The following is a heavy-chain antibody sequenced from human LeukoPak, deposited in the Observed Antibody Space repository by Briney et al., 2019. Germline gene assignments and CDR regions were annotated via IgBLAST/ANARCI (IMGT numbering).Heavy chain of an antibody. D-gene: IGHD6-13*01. V-gene: IGHV4-59*01. CDR3: ARRSSSWKNWFDP. Sequence: SETLSLTCTVSGGSIDSNSWTWIRQPPGKGLEWIGYIYYSGSTNYNPSLKSRVTMSVDMSKNQFSLKLSSVTAADTAVYYCARRSSSWKNWFDPWGQGTLVTVSS. CDR2: IYYSGST. J-gene: IGHJ5*02. CDR1: GGSIDSNS.